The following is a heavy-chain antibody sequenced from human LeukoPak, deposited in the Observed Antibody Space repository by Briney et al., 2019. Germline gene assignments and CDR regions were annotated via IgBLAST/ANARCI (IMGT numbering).Heavy chain of an antibody. Sequence: SETLSLTCTVSGGSISSYYWSWIRQPAGKGLEWIGRIYTSGSTNYNPSLKSRVTMSVDTSKNQFSLKLSSVTAADTAVYYCASLRERSYYARGFDYWGQGTLVTVSS. J-gene: IGHJ4*02. CDR3: ASLRERSYYARGFDY. CDR2: IYTSGST. V-gene: IGHV4-4*07. D-gene: IGHD1-26*01. CDR1: GGSISSYY.